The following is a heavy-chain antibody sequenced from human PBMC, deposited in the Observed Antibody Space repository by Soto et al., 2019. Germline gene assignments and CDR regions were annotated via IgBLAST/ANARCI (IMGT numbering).Heavy chain of an antibody. CDR1: GFTFSSYW. CDR2: IKQDGSEK. CDR3: ARTRESYDYIWGTLDY. J-gene: IGHJ4*02. Sequence: EVQLVESGGGLVQPGGSLRLSCAASGFTFSSYWMSWVRQAPGKGLEWVANIKQDGSEKYYVDSVKDRFTISRDNAKNSLYLQMNSLRAEDTAVYYCARTRESYDYIWGTLDYWGQGTLVTVSS. D-gene: IGHD3-16*01. V-gene: IGHV3-7*01.